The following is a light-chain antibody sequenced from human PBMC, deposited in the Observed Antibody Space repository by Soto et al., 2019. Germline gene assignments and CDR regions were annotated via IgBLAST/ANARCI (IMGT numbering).Light chain of an antibody. V-gene: IGKV3-15*01. Sequence: EIVMTQSPATLSVSPGERATLSCRASQSVSSNLAWYQQKPGQAPRLLMYGASTRATGIPARFSGSGSGTEFTLTISSLQSEDFVVYYCQQYNNWPPGTFGQGTELEIK. J-gene: IGKJ2*01. CDR3: QQYNNWPPGT. CDR2: GAS. CDR1: QSVSSN.